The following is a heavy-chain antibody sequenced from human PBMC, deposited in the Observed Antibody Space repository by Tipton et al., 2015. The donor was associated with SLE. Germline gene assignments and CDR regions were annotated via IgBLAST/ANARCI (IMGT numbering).Heavy chain of an antibody. CDR3: AKVGYGGNWDFDY. J-gene: IGHJ4*02. CDR1: GFTFSSYS. V-gene: IGHV3-21*01. Sequence: GSLRLSCAASGFTFSSYSMNWVRQAPGKGLEWVSSISSSSSYIYYADSVKGRFTISRDNAKNSLYLQMNSLRAEDTAVYYCAKVGYGGNWDFDYWGQGTLVTVSS. CDR2: ISSSSSYI. D-gene: IGHD4-23*01.